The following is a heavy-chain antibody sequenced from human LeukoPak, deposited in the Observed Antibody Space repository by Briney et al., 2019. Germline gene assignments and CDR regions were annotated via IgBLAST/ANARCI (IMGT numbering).Heavy chain of an antibody. Sequence: ASMKVSCKASGYTFTSYDINWVRQATGQGLEWMGWMNPNSGNTGYAQKFQGRVTMTRNTSISTAYMELSSLRSEDTAVYYCARARGIVVVITPVSDYWGQGTLVTVSS. CDR1: GYTFTSYD. D-gene: IGHD3-22*01. J-gene: IGHJ4*02. CDR2: MNPNSGNT. V-gene: IGHV1-8*01. CDR3: ARARGIVVVITPVSDY.